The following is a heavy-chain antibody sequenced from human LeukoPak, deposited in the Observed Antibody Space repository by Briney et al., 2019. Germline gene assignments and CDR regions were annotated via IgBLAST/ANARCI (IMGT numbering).Heavy chain of an antibody. Sequence: PGGSLRPSCAASGFTFSSYLMHWVRQAPGKGLVWVSRIDSDGSSTSYADSVKGRFTISRDNAKNTLYLQMNSLRAEDTAVYYCARDKSGGSVTTSFDYWGQGTLVTVSS. D-gene: IGHD4-17*01. CDR3: ARDKSGGSVTTSFDY. V-gene: IGHV3-74*01. CDR2: IDSDGSST. CDR1: GFTFSSYL. J-gene: IGHJ4*02.